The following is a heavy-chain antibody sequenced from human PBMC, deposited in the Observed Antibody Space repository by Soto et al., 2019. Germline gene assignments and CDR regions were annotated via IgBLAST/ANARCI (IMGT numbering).Heavy chain of an antibody. CDR3: ARDRFNWNYNYYGSGTKKLSYLDY. V-gene: IGHV1-69*13. J-gene: IGHJ4*02. D-gene: IGHD3-10*01. CDR2: IIPIFGTA. CDR1: GCTFSSYA. Sequence: ASVKVSCKASGCTFSSYAVSWVRQAPGQGLEWMGGIIPIFGTANYAQKFQGRVTITADESTSTAYMELSSLRSEDTAVYYCARDRFNWNYNYYGSGTKKLSYLDYWGQGTLVTVSS.